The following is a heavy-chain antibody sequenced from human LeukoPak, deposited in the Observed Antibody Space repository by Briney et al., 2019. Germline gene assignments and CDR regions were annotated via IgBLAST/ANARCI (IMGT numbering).Heavy chain of an antibody. J-gene: IGHJ4*02. V-gene: IGHV4-59*01. Sequence: SETLSLTCTVSGVSISSYYWSWIRHSPGKGLEWIGYIFYSGSTKYNPSHKSRVTISVDTSKNQFSLKLSSVTAADTAVYYCARGPPDGDYFDYWGQGTLVTVSS. CDR2: IFYSGST. CDR1: GVSISSYY. CDR3: ARGPPDGDYFDY. D-gene: IGHD4-17*01.